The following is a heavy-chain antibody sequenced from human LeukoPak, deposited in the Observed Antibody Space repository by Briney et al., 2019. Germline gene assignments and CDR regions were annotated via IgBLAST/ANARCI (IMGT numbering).Heavy chain of an antibody. CDR1: GGSISSYY. J-gene: IGHJ4*02. V-gene: IGHV4-59*08. D-gene: IGHD6-19*01. CDR3: ATGGIAVAGCFDY. CDR2: IYYSGST. Sequence: SETLSLTCTVSGGSISSYYWSWIRQPAGKGLEWIGYIYYSGSTNYNPSLKSRVTISVDTSKNQLSLKLSSVTAADTAVYYCATGGIAVAGCFDYWGQGTLVTVSS.